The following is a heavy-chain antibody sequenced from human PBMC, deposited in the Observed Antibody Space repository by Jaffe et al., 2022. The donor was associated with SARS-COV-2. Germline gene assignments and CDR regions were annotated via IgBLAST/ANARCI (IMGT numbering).Heavy chain of an antibody. J-gene: IGHJ4*02. CDR2: IYYSGST. CDR3: ARVRNYYDSSGYYNYYFDY. V-gene: IGHV4-59*01. Sequence: QVQLQESGPGLVKPSETLSLTCTVSGGSISSYYWSWIRQPPGKGLEWIGYIYYSGSTNYNPSLKSRVTISVDTSKNQFSLKLSSVTAADTAVYYCARVRNYYDSSGYYNYYFDYWGQGTLVTVSS. CDR1: GGSISSYY. D-gene: IGHD3-22*01.